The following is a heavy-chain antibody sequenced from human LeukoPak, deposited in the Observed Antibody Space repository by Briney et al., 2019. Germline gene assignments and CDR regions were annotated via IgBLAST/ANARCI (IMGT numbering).Heavy chain of an antibody. CDR3: ARTGSSGWSPAYYFDY. CDR1: GGSISSSSYY. V-gene: IGHV4-39*01. CDR2: IYYSGST. J-gene: IGHJ4*02. Sequence: PSETLSLTCTVPGGSISSSSYYSGWIRQPPGKGLEWIGSIYYSGSTYYNPSLKSRVTISVGASKNQFSLKLSSVTAAGTAVYYCARTGSSGWSPAYYFDYWGQGTLVTVSS. D-gene: IGHD6-19*01.